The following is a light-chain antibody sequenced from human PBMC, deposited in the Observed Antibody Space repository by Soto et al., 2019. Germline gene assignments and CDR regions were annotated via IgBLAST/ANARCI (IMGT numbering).Light chain of an antibody. CDR2: GAS. J-gene: IGKJ4*01. CDR3: QQYNNWLGT. V-gene: IGKV3-20*01. CDR1: QSVSSSY. Sequence: IVLTQSPGTMSLSPGERATLSCRASQSVSSSYLAWYQQKPGQAPRLLIYGASSRATGIPDRFSGSGSGTDFTLTISSLEPEDFAVYYCQQYNNWLGTFGGGTKVDIK.